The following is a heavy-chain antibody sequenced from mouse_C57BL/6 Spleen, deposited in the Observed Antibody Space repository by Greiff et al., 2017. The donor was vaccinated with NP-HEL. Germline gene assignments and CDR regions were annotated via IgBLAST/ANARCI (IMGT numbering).Heavy chain of an antibody. CDR2: IDPSDSYT. V-gene: IGHV1-69*01. J-gene: IGHJ2*01. Sequence: QVQLQQPGAELVMPGASVKLSCKASGYTFTSYWMHWVKQRPGQGLEWIGEIDPSDSYTNYNQKFKGKSTLTVDKSSSTAYMQLSSLTSEDSAVYYCARSVFGNSYYFDYWGQGTTLTVSS. CDR3: ARSVFGNSYYFDY. D-gene: IGHD2-1*01. CDR1: GYTFTSYW.